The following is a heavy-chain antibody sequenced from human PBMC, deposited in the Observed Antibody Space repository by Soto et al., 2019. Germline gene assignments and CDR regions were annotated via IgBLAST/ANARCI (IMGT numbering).Heavy chain of an antibody. J-gene: IGHJ4*02. CDR1: GFTLSNIG. V-gene: IGHV3-30*18. Sequence: QVQLVESGGGVVQPGTSLRLACAASGFTLSNIGMQWVRQAPGKGLEWVAVISAGGNTKYYADSVKGRFTISRDNSKKTLFLQMNSLRTEHTAVYYCAKESGGERYAAYFDLWGQGTLVTVSA. D-gene: IGHD2-21*01. CDR3: AKESGGERYAAYFDL. CDR2: ISAGGNTK.